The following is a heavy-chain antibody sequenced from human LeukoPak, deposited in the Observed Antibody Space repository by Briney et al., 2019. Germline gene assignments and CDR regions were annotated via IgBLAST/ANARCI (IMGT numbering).Heavy chain of an antibody. D-gene: IGHD4-11*01. V-gene: IGHV4-4*07. Sequence: SETLSLTCTVSGGSISSHYWSRIRQPAGKRLERIGRIWATGSTVDNPSFRSRLTLSIDRSKSQLSLKLTSMTAADSAVYYCARVRAYSDFVGNFDLWGHGIPVTVSS. CDR2: IWATGST. J-gene: IGHJ2*01. CDR3: ARVRAYSDFVGNFDL. CDR1: GGSISSHY.